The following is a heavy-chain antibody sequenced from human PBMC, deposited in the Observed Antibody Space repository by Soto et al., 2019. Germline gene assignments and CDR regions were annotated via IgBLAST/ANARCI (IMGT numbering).Heavy chain of an antibody. V-gene: IGHV3-30*18. CDR1: GFTFSSYG. CDR2: ISYDGSNK. Sequence: QVQLVESGGGVVQPGRSLRLSCAASGFTFSSYGMHWVRQAPGKGLEWVAVISYDGSNKYYADSVKGRFTISRDNSKNTLYLQMNSLRAEDTAVYYCAKDRRRAYGGPRGPFDYWGQGTLVTVSS. CDR3: AKDRRRAYGGPRGPFDY. J-gene: IGHJ4*02. D-gene: IGHD4-17*01.